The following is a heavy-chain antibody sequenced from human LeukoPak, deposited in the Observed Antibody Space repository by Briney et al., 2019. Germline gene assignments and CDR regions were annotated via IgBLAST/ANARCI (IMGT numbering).Heavy chain of an antibody. D-gene: IGHD2-2*01. J-gene: IGHJ3*02. CDR1: GFTFDDYA. Sequence: PGGSLRLSCAASGFTFDDYAKHWVRQAPGKGLEWVSGISWNSGSIGYADSVKGRFTISRDNAKNSLNLQMNSLRAEDTAVYYCARVLGGYCSGTLCAFDIWGQGTMVTVSS. CDR2: ISWNSGSI. CDR3: ARVLGGYCSGTLCAFDI. V-gene: IGHV3-9*01.